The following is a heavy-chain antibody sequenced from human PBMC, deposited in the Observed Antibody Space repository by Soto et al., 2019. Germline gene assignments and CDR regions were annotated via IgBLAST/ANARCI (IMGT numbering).Heavy chain of an antibody. CDR1: GFTFSSYA. V-gene: IGHV3-23*01. Sequence: EVQLLESGGGLVQPGGSLRLSCAASGFTFSSYAMSWVRQAPGKGLEWVSAISGSGGSTYYADSVKGRFTISRDNCKSTLYLQMNSLGAEDTVVYYCAKTDPIRVNWFDPGGPGTLVTVSS. D-gene: IGHD3-10*01. J-gene: IGHJ5*02. CDR2: ISGSGGST. CDR3: AKTDPIRVNWFDP.